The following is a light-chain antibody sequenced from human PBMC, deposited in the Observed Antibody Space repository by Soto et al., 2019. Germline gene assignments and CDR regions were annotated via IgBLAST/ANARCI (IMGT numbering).Light chain of an antibody. CDR3: QQRHMWPIT. CDR2: DTS. CDR1: QTISSW. V-gene: IGKV3-11*01. J-gene: IGKJ5*01. Sequence: TQSPSTLSGSVGDRVTITCRASQTISSWLAWYQQKPGLAPRLILYDTSFRATGIPDRFSGSGSGTDFTLTISSLEPEDSAVYYCQQRHMWPITFGQGTRLEIK.